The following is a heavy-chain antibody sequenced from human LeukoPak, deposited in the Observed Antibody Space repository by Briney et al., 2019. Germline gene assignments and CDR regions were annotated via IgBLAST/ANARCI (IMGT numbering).Heavy chain of an antibody. J-gene: IGHJ5*01. CDR3: ARDRTGNNWFVP. CDR2: IYHSGSA. Sequence: SETLSLTCSVSGGSISNDYWSWIRLPPGKGLEWIGYIYHSGSANYNPSLSNRVTISVDTSKNQFSLRLSSVTAADTAVYYCARDRTGNNWFVPWGQGTLVTVSS. V-gene: IGHV4-59*01. D-gene: IGHD1-1*01. CDR1: GGSISNDY.